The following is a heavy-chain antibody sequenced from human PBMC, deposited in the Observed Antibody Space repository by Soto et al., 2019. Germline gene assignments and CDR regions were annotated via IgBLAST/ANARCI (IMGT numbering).Heavy chain of an antibody. CDR1: GFTFSSYG. V-gene: IGHV3-30*18. CDR3: AKDIEGLVRYYGMDV. CDR2: ISYDGSNK. D-gene: IGHD2-15*01. J-gene: IGHJ6*02. Sequence: PGGSLRLSCAASGFTFSSYGMHWVRQAPGKGLEWVAVISYDGSNKYYADSVKGRFTISRDNSKNTLYLQMNSLRAEDTAAYYCAKDIEGLVRYYGMDVWGQGTTVTVSS.